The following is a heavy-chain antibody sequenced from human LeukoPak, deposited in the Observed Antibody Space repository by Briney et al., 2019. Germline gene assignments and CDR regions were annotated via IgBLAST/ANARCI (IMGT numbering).Heavy chain of an antibody. CDR3: ALNPDYYGSGSFDY. D-gene: IGHD3-10*01. J-gene: IGHJ4*02. Sequence: PGGSLRLSRVASGFTFSSYWMSWVRQAPGKGLEWVADIKEDGSEKYYVDSVKGRFTISRDNAKNSLYLQMNSLRAEDTAVYYCALNPDYYGSGSFDYWGQGTLVTVSS. V-gene: IGHV3-7*01. CDR1: GFTFSSYW. CDR2: IKEDGSEK.